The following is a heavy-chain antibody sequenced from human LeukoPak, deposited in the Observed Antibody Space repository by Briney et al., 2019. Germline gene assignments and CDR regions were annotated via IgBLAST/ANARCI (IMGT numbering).Heavy chain of an antibody. Sequence: GGSLRLSCAASGFTFRSYVMSWVRQVPGKGLEWVANIKQDGSEKYYVDSVKGRFTISRDNAKNSLYLQMNSLRAEDTAVYYCARRYFDYWGQGTLVTVSS. J-gene: IGHJ4*02. CDR1: GFTFRSYV. V-gene: IGHV3-7*03. CDR3: ARRYFDY. CDR2: IKQDGSEK.